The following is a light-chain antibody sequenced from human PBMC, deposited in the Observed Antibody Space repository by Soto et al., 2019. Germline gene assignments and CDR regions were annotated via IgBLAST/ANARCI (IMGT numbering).Light chain of an antibody. CDR1: QSISTF. CDR2: AAS. CDR3: QQSYTTPRK. Sequence: DIQMTQSPSSLSASVGDRVSVTCRASQSISTFLNWYQQRPGEAPKLLIYAASSLQSGVPSRFSGSESGADFTLTIGSLQPEDFATYYCQQSYTTPRKFGQGTKVEVK. V-gene: IGKV1-39*01. J-gene: IGKJ1*01.